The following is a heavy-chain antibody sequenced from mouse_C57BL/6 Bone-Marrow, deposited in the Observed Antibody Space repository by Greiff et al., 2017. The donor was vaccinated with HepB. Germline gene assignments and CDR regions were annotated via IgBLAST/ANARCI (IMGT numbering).Heavy chain of an antibody. CDR2: IWGVGST. D-gene: IGHD1-1*01. Sequence: VQVVESGPGLVAPSQSLSITCTVSGFSLTSYGVDWVRQSPGKGLEWLGVIWGVGSTNYNSALNSRLSISKDNSKSQVFLKMNSLQTDDTAMYYCASLNYYGSSSWFAYWGQGTLVTVSA. V-gene: IGHV2-6*01. CDR1: GFSLTSYG. J-gene: IGHJ3*01. CDR3: ASLNYYGSSSWFAY.